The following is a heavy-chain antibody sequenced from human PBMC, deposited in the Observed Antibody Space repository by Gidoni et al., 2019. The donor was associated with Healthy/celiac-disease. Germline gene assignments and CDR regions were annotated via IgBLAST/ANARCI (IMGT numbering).Heavy chain of an antibody. J-gene: IGHJ4*02. D-gene: IGHD2-8*01. Sequence: QVQLVESGGGVVQPGRSLRLSCAASGFTFSSYAMHWGRQAPGKGLEWVAVIADDGSNKYYADSVKGRFTISRDNSKNTLYLQMNSLRAEDTAVYYCARDQKGGMVYAILGYWGQGTLVTVSS. V-gene: IGHV3-30*04. CDR2: IADDGSNK. CDR3: ARDQKGGMVYAILGY. CDR1: GFTFSSYA.